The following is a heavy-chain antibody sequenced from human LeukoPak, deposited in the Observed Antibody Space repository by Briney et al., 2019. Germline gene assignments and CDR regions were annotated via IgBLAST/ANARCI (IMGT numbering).Heavy chain of an antibody. J-gene: IGHJ4*02. CDR3: AKDYAYSSGGDY. CDR1: GFTFSSYS. Sequence: GGSLRLSCAASGFTFSSYSMNWVRQAPGKGLEWVSSISSSSSSYIYYADSVKGRFTISRDNAKNSLYLQMNSLRAEDTAVYYCAKDYAYSSGGDYWGQGTLVTVSS. V-gene: IGHV3-21*01. D-gene: IGHD6-19*01. CDR2: ISSSSSSYI.